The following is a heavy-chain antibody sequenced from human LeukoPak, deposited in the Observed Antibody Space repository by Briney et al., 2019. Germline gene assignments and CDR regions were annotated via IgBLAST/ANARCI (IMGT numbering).Heavy chain of an antibody. CDR2: IIPILGTT. V-gene: IGHV1-69*13. CDR1: GGTFSSCA. J-gene: IGHJ4*02. CDR3: ARGHAETPSSFDY. Sequence: SVKVSCKASGGTFSSCAFSWLRQAPGQGLQWMGGIIPILGTTNYAQRFQGRVTITADESTSTAYMELSSLRSDDTAVYYCARGHAETPSSFDYWGQGTLVTVSS. D-gene: IGHD2-8*01.